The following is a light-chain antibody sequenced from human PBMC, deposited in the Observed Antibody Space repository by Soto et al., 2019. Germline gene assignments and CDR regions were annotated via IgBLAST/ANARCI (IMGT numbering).Light chain of an antibody. Sequence: DIVLTQSPGTLSLSPGERATLSCRTSQSVSSNYLAWYQQKPGQAPRLLIYGASTRATGIPDRFSGSGSGADFTLTISRLESEDFAVYYCLQYGTSFWTFGQGTKVEIK. CDR2: GAS. CDR1: QSVSSNY. V-gene: IGKV3-20*01. J-gene: IGKJ1*01. CDR3: LQYGTSFWT.